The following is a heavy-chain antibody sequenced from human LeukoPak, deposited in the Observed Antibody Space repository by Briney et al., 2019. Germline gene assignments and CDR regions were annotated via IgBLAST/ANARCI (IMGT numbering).Heavy chain of an antibody. CDR2: FDPEDGET. J-gene: IGHJ3*02. Sequence: ASVKVSCKVSGYTLTELSMHWVRQAPGKGLEWMGGFDPEDGETIYAQKFQGRVTMTEDTSTDTAYMELSSLRSEDTAVYYCATMVRGVYDDGGAFDIWGQGTMVTVSS. CDR1: GYTLTELS. D-gene: IGHD3-10*01. CDR3: ATMVRGVYDDGGAFDI. V-gene: IGHV1-24*01.